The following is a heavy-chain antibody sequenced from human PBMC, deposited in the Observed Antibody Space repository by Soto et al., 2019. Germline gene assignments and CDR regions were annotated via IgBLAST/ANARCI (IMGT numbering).Heavy chain of an antibody. CDR3: ANEIRPNDY. V-gene: IGHV3-23*01. J-gene: IGHJ4*01. D-gene: IGHD4-17*01. CDR2: ISISGGNT. CDR1: GLPFSSHA. Sequence: EVQLLESGGGLVQPGGSLRLSCAASGLPFSSHAMSWVRQAPGKGLEWVSSISISGGNTYYADSVRGRFTISRDNSKNTLYLHMNSLTAEDTAIYYCANEIRPNDYWGHGNLVTVSS.